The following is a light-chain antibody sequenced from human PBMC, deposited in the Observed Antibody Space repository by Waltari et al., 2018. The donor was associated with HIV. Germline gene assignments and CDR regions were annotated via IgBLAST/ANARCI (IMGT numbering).Light chain of an antibody. CDR2: DVS. J-gene: IGLJ1*01. Sequence: QSALTQPASVSGSPGQSITISCTGSSRDVGAYHYVSWYQQHPGKAPKPVISDVSTRPSGVSNRFSGSKSGNTTSLTISGLQTEDEADYYCNSYSTTYTPCVFGTGTRVTVL. V-gene: IGLV2-14*01. CDR1: SRDVGAYHY. CDR3: NSYSTTYTPCV.